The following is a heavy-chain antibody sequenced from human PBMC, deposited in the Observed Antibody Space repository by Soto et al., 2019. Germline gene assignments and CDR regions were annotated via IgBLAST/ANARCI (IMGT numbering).Heavy chain of an antibody. CDR3: ALRPLLRQSIAAAGGSGY. CDR1: GFTFSSYS. V-gene: IGHV3-21*01. D-gene: IGHD6-13*01. J-gene: IGHJ4*02. CDR2: ISSSSSYI. Sequence: EVQLVESGGGLVNPGGSLRLSCAASGFTFSSYSMNWVRQAPGKGLEWVSSISSSSSYIYYADSMKGRFTISRDNAKNSLYLLMNSLRAEDTAVYHCALRPLLRQSIAAAGGSGYWGQGTLVTVSS.